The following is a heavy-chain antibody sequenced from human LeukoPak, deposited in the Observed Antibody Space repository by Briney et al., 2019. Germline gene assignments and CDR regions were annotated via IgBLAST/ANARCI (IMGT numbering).Heavy chain of an antibody. CDR1: GGSISSYY. V-gene: IGHV4-59*12. Sequence: SETLSLTCTVSGGSISSYYWSWIRQPPGKGLEWIGYIYYSGSTYYNPSLKSRVTISVDTSKNQFSLKLSSVTAADTAVYYCARDGIDGDYDWGQGTLVTVSS. CDR3: ARDGIDGDYD. D-gene: IGHD4-17*01. CDR2: IYYSGST. J-gene: IGHJ4*02.